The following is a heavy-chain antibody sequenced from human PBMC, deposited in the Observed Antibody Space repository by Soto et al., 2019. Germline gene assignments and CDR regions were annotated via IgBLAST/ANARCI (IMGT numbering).Heavy chain of an antibody. CDR3: AGYNWNYYFDP. CDR2: IYHSGST. Sequence: SETLSLTCTISGGSISSYYWAWLRQPPGKGLEWIGHIYHSGSTIYNPSLKSRVTISIDTSKSQFSLNLNSMTAADTAVYYCAGYNWNYYFDPWGQGTLVTVPQ. D-gene: IGHD1-7*01. CDR1: GGSISSYY. J-gene: IGHJ5*02. V-gene: IGHV4-59*03.